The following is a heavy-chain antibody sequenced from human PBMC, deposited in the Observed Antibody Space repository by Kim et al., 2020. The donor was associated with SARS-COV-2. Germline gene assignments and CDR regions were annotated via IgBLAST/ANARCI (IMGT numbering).Heavy chain of an antibody. CDR1: GFTFSNYG. CDR3: ATRDTSDWHYFER. V-gene: IGHV3-23*01. Sequence: GGSLRLSCAATGFTFSNYGISRVRQAPGKGLEWVAVISGSGVSTNYAGSVRGRFTISRDNSKNTVYLHMNSLRAEDTAVYYCATRDTSDWHYFERWGQGT. J-gene: IGHJ4*02. D-gene: IGHD3-9*01. CDR2: ISGSGVST.